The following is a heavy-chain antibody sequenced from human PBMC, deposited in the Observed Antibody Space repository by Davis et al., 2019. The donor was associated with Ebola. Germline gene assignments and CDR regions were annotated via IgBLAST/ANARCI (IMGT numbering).Heavy chain of an antibody. J-gene: IGHJ5*02. CDR3: ARVGPFAFWSGYYVTWFDP. V-gene: IGHV4-61*01. CDR1: GGSVSSGSYY. Sequence: MPSETLSLTCTVSGGSVSSGSYYWSWIRQPPGKGLEWLGYIYYSGSTNYNPSLKSRVTISIDTSKNQFSLKLSSVTAADTAVYFCARVGPFAFWSGYYVTWFDPWGQGTLVTVSS. CDR2: IYYSGST. D-gene: IGHD3-3*01.